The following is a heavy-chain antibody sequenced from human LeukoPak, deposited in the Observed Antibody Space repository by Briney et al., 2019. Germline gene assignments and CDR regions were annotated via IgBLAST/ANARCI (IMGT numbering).Heavy chain of an antibody. CDR1: GFTFDDYA. Sequence: AGGSLRLSCAASGFTFDDYAMHWVRQAPGKGLEWVSGISWNSGSIGYADSVKGRFTISRDNAKNSLYLQMNSLRAEDTALYYCAKAIDGYNGSPYFDYWGQGTLVTVSS. J-gene: IGHJ4*02. CDR3: AKAIDGYNGSPYFDY. CDR2: ISWNSGSI. D-gene: IGHD5-24*01. V-gene: IGHV3-9*01.